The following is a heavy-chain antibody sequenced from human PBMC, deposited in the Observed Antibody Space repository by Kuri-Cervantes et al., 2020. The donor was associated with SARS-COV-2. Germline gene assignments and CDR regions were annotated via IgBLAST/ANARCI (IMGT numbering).Heavy chain of an antibody. CDR3: ARDQEGVVTLDY. CDR2: IRYDGSNK. Sequence: GGSLRLSCAASGFTFSSYGMHWVRQAPGKGLEWVAFIRYDGSNKYYADSVKGRFTIPRDNAKNSLFLQMNSLKADDTAVYYCARDQEGVVTLDYWGQGSLVTVSS. V-gene: IGHV3-30*02. J-gene: IGHJ4*02. D-gene: IGHD2-15*01. CDR1: GFTFSSYG.